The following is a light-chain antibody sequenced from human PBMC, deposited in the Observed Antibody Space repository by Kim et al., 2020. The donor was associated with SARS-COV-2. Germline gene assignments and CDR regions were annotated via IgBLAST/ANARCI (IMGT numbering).Light chain of an antibody. J-gene: IGKJ4*01. CDR3: QQYGSSPLT. CDR1: QSVSSSY. Sequence: EIVLTQSPGTLSLSPGERATLSCRASQSVSSSYLVWYQQKPGQAPRLLIYGASIRATGIPDRFSGSGSGTDFTLTISRLEPEDFAVYYCQQYGSSPLTFGGGTKVDIK. CDR2: GAS. V-gene: IGKV3-20*01.